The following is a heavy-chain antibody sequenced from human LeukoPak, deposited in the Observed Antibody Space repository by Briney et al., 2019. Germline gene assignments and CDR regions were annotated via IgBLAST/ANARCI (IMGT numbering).Heavy chain of an antibody. J-gene: IGHJ4*02. CDR3: ARKPYSGSYVV. Sequence: SETLSLTCAVYGGSFSGYYWSWIRQPPGKGLEWIGEINHSGSTNYNPSLKSRVTISVDTSKNQFSLKLSSVTAADTAVYYCARKPYSGSYVVWGQGTLVTVSS. CDR1: GGSFSGYY. CDR2: INHSGST. D-gene: IGHD1-26*01. V-gene: IGHV4-34*01.